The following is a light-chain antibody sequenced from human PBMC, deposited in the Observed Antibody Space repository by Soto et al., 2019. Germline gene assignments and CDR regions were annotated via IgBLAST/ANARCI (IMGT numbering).Light chain of an antibody. CDR3: MQGTHWPTT. V-gene: IGKV2-30*01. Sequence: DVMMTQSPLSLPVTLGQPASISCRSSQSLVYSDGNNYLSWFQQRPGQSPRRLIYKVSNRDSGVPDRFSGSGSGTDFALKISRVEPEDVGVYYCMQGTHWPTTFGQGTRLEIK. CDR1: QSLVYSDGNNY. CDR2: KVS. J-gene: IGKJ5*01.